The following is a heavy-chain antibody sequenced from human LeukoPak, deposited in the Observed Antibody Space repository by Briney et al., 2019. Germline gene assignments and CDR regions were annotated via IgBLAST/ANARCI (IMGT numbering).Heavy chain of an antibody. CDR1: GFTFSSCW. CDR3: ARDYYGPGY. D-gene: IGHD3-10*01. J-gene: IGHJ4*02. V-gene: IGHV3-74*01. CDR2: IYSGGIST. Sequence: GWSLRLSFAASGFTFSSCWMHGVRQAPGKGVVWFSRIYSGGISTNYADSVKGRFTISRDNAKNTLYLQMNSLRTEDTAVYYCARDYYGPGYWGQGTLVTVSS.